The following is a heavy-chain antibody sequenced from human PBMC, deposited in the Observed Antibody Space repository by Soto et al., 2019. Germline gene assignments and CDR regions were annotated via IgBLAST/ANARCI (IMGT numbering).Heavy chain of an antibody. CDR1: GFTFSSYA. V-gene: IGHV3-30-3*01. J-gene: IGHJ4*02. D-gene: IGHD1-26*01. CDR2: ISYDGSNK. Sequence: QVQLVESGGGVVQPGRSLRLSCAASGFTFSSYAMHWVRQAPGKGLEWVAVISYDGSNKYYADSVKGRFTISRDNSKNTLYLQMNSLRAEDTAVYSCARDFRARATPGYWGQGTLVTVSS. CDR3: ARDFRARATPGY.